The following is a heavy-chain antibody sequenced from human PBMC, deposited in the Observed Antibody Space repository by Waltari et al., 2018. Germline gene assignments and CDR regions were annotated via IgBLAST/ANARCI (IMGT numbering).Heavy chain of an antibody. J-gene: IGHJ5*02. CDR1: GYTFTGYY. D-gene: IGHD6-13*01. Sequence: QVQLVQSGAEVKKPGASGKVSCKASGYTFTGYYMHWGRQAPGQGLEWMGRINPNSGGTNYAQKFQRRVTMTRDTSISTAYMELSRLRSDDTAVYYCAREGQFVSSSYQGWFDPWGQGTLVTVSS. V-gene: IGHV1-2*06. CDR3: AREGQFVSSSYQGWFDP. CDR2: INPNSGGT.